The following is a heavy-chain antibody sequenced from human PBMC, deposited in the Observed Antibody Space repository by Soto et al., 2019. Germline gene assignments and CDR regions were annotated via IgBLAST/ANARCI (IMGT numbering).Heavy chain of an antibody. Sequence: GGSLRLSCAASGFTFSNACMSWVRQAPGKGLEWVGRIKSKTDGGTTDYAAPVKGRFSISRDDSKNTLYLQMNSLKTEDTAVYYCTTVERITIFGVVIPATYYYYYYMDVWGKGTTVTVSS. CDR3: TTVERITIFGVVIPATYYYYYYMDV. V-gene: IGHV3-15*01. CDR1: GFTFSNAC. CDR2: IKSKTDGGTT. D-gene: IGHD3-3*01. J-gene: IGHJ6*03.